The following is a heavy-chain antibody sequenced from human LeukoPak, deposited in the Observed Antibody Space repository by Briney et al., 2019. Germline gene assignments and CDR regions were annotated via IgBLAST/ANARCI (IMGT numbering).Heavy chain of an antibody. CDR3: ARSYYYGSGSYYQNWFDP. J-gene: IGHJ5*02. V-gene: IGHV4-39*01. D-gene: IGHD3-10*01. CDR1: GGSISSSSYY. CDR2: IHYTGST. Sequence: SETLSLTCTVSGGSISSSSYYWGWLRRPPGKGLEWIGSIHYTGSTYYNPSLKSRVTISVDTSKNQFSLKLSSVTAADTAVYYCARSYYYGSGSYYQNWFDPWGQGTLVTVSS.